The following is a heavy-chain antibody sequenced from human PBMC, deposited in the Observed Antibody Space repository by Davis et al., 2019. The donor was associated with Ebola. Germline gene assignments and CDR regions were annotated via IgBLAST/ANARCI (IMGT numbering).Heavy chain of an antibody. V-gene: IGHV3-48*02. J-gene: IGHJ6*02. D-gene: IGHD1-26*01. CDR3: ARVRWELRDSYGMDV. Sequence: GESLKISCAASGFTFSSYGMHWVRQAPGKGLEWVSYISSSSSTIYYADSVKGRFTISRDNAKNSLYLQMNSLRDEDTAVYYCARVRWELRDSYGMDVWGQGTTVTVSS. CDR2: ISSSSSTI. CDR1: GFTFSSYG.